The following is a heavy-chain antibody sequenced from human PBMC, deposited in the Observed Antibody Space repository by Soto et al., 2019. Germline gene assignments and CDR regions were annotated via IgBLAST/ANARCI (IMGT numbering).Heavy chain of an antibody. Sequence: GASVKVSCKASGYTFTSYDINWVRQATGQGLEWMGWMNPNSGNTGYAQKFQGRVTMTRNTSISTAYMELSSLRSEDTAVYYCARPGRGYDFSSGYYPSYYYYGLDVWGQGTTVTVSS. D-gene: IGHD3-3*01. J-gene: IGHJ6*02. CDR1: GYTFTSYD. V-gene: IGHV1-8*01. CDR2: MNPNSGNT. CDR3: ARPGRGYDFSSGYYPSYYYYGLDV.